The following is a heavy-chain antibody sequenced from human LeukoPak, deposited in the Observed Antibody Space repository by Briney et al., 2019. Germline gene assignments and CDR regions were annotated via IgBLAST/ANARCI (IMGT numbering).Heavy chain of an antibody. CDR2: IIPIFGTA. D-gene: IGHD6-13*01. CDR3: ARLNKGSSSWYWGYNWFDP. V-gene: IGHV1-69*05. J-gene: IGHJ5*02. CDR1: GGTFSSYA. Sequence: ASVKVSCKASGGTFSSYAISWVRQAPGQGLEWMGGIIPIFGTANYAQKFQGRVTITTDESTSTAYMELSSLRSEDTAVYYCARLNKGSSSWYWGYNWFDPWGQGTLVTVSS.